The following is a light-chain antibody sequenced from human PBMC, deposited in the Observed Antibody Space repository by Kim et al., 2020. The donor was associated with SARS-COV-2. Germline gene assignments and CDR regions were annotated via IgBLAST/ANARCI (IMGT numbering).Light chain of an antibody. V-gene: IGKV3-20*01. J-gene: IGKJ2*01. CDR2: GAS. CDR3: QQYGSSSYT. CDR1: QSVSSSY. Sequence: LSPGERATRFCRASQSVSSSYLAWYQQKPGQAPRLLIYGASSRATGIPDRFSGSGSGTDFTLTISRLEPEDFAVYYCQQYGSSSYTFGQGTKLEI.